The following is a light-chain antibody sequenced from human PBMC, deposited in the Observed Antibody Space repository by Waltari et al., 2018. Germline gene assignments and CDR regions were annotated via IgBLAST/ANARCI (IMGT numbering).Light chain of an antibody. CDR3: QVWDANNDHFV. CDR1: NLGRRN. V-gene: IGLV3-21*02. CDR2: DDM. J-gene: IGLJ1*01. Sequence: VLAQPPSVSVAPGQTAKITCGGNNLGRRNVHWYQQRPGHAPVLVIFDDMDRPSGIPERFSGSKSGNTATLIIDRVEAGDEADYFCQVWDANNDHFVFGSGTEVTVL.